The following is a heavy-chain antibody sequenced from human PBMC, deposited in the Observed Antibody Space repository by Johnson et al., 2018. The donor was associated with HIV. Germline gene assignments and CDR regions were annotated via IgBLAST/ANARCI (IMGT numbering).Heavy chain of an antibody. D-gene: IGHD5-12*01. CDR3: ARERSRGGYSGYYYGAFDI. V-gene: IGHV3-23*04. CDR1: GFTFSTYG. CDR2: ISGTGGTT. Sequence: VQLVESGGGLVQPGGSLRMSCVASGFTFSTYGMTWVRQAPGKGLEWVSAISGTGGTTYYADSVKGRFTISRDNAKNTLYLQMNSLRAEDTAVYYCARERSRGGYSGYYYGAFDIWGQGTMVTVSS. J-gene: IGHJ3*02.